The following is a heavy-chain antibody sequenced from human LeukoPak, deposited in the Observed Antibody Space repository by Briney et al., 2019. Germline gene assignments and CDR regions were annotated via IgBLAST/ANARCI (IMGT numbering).Heavy chain of an antibody. CDR2: ISSSGSTI. Sequence: GGSLRLSCAASGFTFSSYEMNWVRQAPGKGLEWVSYISSSGSTIYYADSVKGRFTISRDNAKNSLYLQMNSLRAEDTAVCYCARDPSYGDYADYWGQGTLVTVSS. V-gene: IGHV3-48*03. CDR1: GFTFSSYE. J-gene: IGHJ4*02. D-gene: IGHD4-17*01. CDR3: ARDPSYGDYADY.